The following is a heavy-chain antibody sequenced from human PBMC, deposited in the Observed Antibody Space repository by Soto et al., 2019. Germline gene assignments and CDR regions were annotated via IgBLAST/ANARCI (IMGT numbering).Heavy chain of an antibody. CDR2: ISPSGSP. D-gene: IGHD2-8*01. V-gene: IGHV4-30-2*01. CDR1: GGSVNSGGYS. Sequence: SETLSLTCSVSGGSVNSGGYSWSWIRQPPGKDLEWIGFISPSGSPAYNPSLKSRVTISVDRSNNQISLELSSVTAADTAVYYCARGVLAWGPGTLVTVSS. CDR3: ARGVLA. J-gene: IGHJ5*02.